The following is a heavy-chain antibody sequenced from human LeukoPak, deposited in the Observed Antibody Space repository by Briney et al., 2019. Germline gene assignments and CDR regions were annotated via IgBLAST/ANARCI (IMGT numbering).Heavy chain of an antibody. CDR3: AKAHERYYLDY. V-gene: IGHV3-23*01. Sequence: GGSLRLSCAASGFTFSSYEMNWVRQAPGKGLEWVSTVTGSGATTYYADSVKGRFTISRDNSKNTLYLQMNSLRAEDTAVYYCAKAHERYYLDYWGQGTLVTVSS. J-gene: IGHJ4*02. CDR2: VTGSGATT. CDR1: GFTFSSYE.